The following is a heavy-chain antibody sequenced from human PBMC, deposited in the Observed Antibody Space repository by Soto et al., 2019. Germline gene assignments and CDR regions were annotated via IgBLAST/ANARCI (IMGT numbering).Heavy chain of an antibody. CDR1: GFTFSTFG. D-gene: IGHD3-22*01. CDR2: IWYDGTNK. Sequence: QVQLVESGGGVVQPGRSLRLSCAASGFTFSTFGMHLVRQAPGKGLEWVALIWYDGTNKYYADSVKGRFTISRDNSKNTLFLQMDSLRAEDTAIYYCARRTNYYDTSGHIDYWGQGTLVTVSP. J-gene: IGHJ4*02. CDR3: ARRTNYYDTSGHIDY. V-gene: IGHV3-33*01.